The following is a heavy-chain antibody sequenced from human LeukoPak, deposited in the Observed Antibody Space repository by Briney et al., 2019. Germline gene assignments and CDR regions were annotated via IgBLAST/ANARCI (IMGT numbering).Heavy chain of an antibody. Sequence: GGSLRLSCAASGFTFSSYWMTWVRQAPGKGLEWISGISWDSGSIGYADSVKGRFTISRDNAKKSLYLHMNSLTLEDTALYYCAKDRYTSGWFDLGNWGQGTLVTVSS. CDR2: ISWDSGSI. D-gene: IGHD6-19*01. CDR3: AKDRYTSGWFDLGN. CDR1: GFTFSSYW. V-gene: IGHV3-9*01. J-gene: IGHJ4*02.